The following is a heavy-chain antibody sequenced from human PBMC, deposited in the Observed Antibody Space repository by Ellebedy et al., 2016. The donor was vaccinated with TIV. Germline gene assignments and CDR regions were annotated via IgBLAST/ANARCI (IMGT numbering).Heavy chain of an antibody. D-gene: IGHD6-13*01. CDR3: ARVMRVAAAGKGPADY. J-gene: IGHJ4*02. V-gene: IGHV3-74*01. CDR2: INSDGTIT. CDR1: GLTLSSYY. Sequence: GGSLRLSCAASGLTLSSYYVHWVRQAPGKGLVWVSRINSDGTITSYADSVKGRFTISRDNAKDTVYLQMNSLRAEDTAVYYCARVMRVAAAGKGPADYWGQGTLVTVSS.